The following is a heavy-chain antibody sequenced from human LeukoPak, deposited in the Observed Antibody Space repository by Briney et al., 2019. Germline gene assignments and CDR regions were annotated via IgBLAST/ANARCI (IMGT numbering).Heavy chain of an antibody. CDR2: ISGSGGST. Sequence: GGSLRLSCAASGFTFSSYAMSWVRQAPGKGLEWVSAISGSGGSTYYADSVMGRFTIFRDNAKNTLYLQMNSLRAEDTAVYYCARVSQWLVDDYWGQGTLVTVSS. V-gene: IGHV3-23*01. CDR3: ARVSQWLVDDY. D-gene: IGHD6-19*01. J-gene: IGHJ4*02. CDR1: GFTFSSYA.